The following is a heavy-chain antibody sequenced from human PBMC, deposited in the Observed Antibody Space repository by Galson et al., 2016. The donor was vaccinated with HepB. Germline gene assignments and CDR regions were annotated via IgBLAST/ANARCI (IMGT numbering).Heavy chain of an antibody. J-gene: IGHJ3*02. V-gene: IGHV3-48*02. CDR3: ARATLRDYYDSSGYLDAFDI. CDR2: IGSSVSTI. CDR1: GFTFSRSG. D-gene: IGHD3-22*01. Sequence: SLRLSCAGSGFTFSRSGLNWVRQAPGKGLQWVSYIGSSVSTIYYADSVVGRFTISRDNAKNSVYLQMHSLRDEDTAVYYCARATLRDYYDSSGYLDAFDIWGQGTMVTVSS.